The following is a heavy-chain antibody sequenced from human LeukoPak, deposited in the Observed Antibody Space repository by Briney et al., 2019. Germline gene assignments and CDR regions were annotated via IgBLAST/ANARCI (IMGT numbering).Heavy chain of an antibody. D-gene: IGHD3-16*01. CDR2: INPNSGGT. Sequence: GASVKVSCKASGGTFSSYAFNWVRQAPGQGLEWMGWINPNSGGTNYAQKFQGRVTMTRDTSISTAYMELGRLRSDDTAVYYCARDLDMITWPWGQGTLVTVSS. CDR1: GGTFSSYA. J-gene: IGHJ5*02. CDR3: ARDLDMITWP. V-gene: IGHV1-2*02.